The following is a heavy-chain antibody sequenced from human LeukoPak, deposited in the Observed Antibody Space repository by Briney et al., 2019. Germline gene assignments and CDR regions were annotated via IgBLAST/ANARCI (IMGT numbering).Heavy chain of an antibody. J-gene: IGHJ5*02. V-gene: IGHV4-59*01. Sequence: SETLSLTCTVSGGSIISYYWTWIRQPPGKGLEWIGYIYYTGSTKYNPSLKSRVTISVDTSKNQFSLKLSSVTAADTAVYYCARDGRGYSYGVWFDPWGQGTLVTVSS. CDR3: ARDGRGYSYGVWFDP. CDR2: IYYTGST. CDR1: GGSIISYY. D-gene: IGHD5-18*01.